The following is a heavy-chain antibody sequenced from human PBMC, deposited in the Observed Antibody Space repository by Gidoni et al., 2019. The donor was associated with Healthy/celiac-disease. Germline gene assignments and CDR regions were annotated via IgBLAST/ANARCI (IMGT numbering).Heavy chain of an antibody. Sequence: QVQLVQSGAEVKKPGASVKVSCKASGYTFTGYYMHWVRQAPGQELEWMGRINPNSGGTNYAQKFQGRGTMTRDTSISTAYMELSRLRSDDTAVYYCARAGYSSGWYYFDYWGQGTLVTVSS. CDR1: GYTFTGYY. V-gene: IGHV1-2*06. CDR2: INPNSGGT. J-gene: IGHJ4*02. D-gene: IGHD6-19*01. CDR3: ARAGYSSGWYYFDY.